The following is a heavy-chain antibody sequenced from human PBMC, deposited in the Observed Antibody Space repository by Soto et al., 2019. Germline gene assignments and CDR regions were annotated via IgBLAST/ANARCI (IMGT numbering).Heavy chain of an antibody. J-gene: IGHJ4*02. V-gene: IGHV1-46*01. CDR2: INPTGGST. D-gene: IGHD2-8*02. CDR3: ARHLAPGDV. CDR1: GYTFINYY. Sequence: QVQLVQSGAEVKKPGASVKVSCKASGYTFINYYIHWVRQAPGHGLEWLAIINPTGGSTNYAQKFQSTLTLTMHTSTTTVYMELSSLTSEDTALYYCARHLAPGDVWGQGTLVTVSS.